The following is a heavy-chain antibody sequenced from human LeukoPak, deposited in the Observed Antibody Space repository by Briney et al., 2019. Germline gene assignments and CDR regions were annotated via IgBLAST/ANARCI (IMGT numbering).Heavy chain of an antibody. CDR2: IIPILGIA. V-gene: IGHV1-69*04. J-gene: IGHJ6*02. CDR3: ARDYYDILTGYYEPDYCYGMDV. D-gene: IGHD3-9*01. Sequence: GASVKVSCKASGGTFSSYAISWVRQAPGQGLEWMGRIIPILGIANYAQKFQGRVTITADKSTSTAYMELSSLRSEDTAVYYCARDYYDILTGYYEPDYCYGMDVWGQGTTVTVSS. CDR1: GGTFSSYA.